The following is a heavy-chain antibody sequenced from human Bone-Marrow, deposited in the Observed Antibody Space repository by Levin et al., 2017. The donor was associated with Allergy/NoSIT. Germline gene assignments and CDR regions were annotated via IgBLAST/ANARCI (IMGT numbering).Heavy chain of an antibody. J-gene: IGHJ6*02. CDR1: GYTFIDYY. Sequence: ASVKVSCKASGYTFIDYYIHWVRQAPGQGLEWMGWINPNTGGTNYAQKFHDRVTMTRDTSISTAYMELSRLRSDDTAVYYCARAVVVVPAASFYYYGMDGWGLGTTVTVSS. CDR2: INPNTGGT. V-gene: IGHV1-2*02. D-gene: IGHD2-2*01. CDR3: ARAVVVVPAASFYYYGMDG.